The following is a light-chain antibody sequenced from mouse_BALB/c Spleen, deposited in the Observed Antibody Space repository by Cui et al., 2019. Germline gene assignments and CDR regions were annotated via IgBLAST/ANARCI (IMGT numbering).Light chain of an antibody. Sequence: DVVMSQPTLTFSVTIGQPTSISGKSSQSLLDSDGKAYLNWLLQRTGQYPKRLIYLGSKLDSGVPDRFTGSGSGTDFTLEISRVEAEDVGVDYCWQGTHFRTFGRGTKLEIK. CDR1: QSLLDSDGKAY. CDR2: LGS. CDR3: WQGTHFRT. V-gene: IGKV1-135*01. J-gene: IGKJ1*01.